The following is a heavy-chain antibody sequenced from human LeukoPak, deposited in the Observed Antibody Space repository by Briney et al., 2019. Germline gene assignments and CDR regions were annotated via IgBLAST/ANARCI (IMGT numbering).Heavy chain of an antibody. D-gene: IGHD5-12*01. CDR3: ARGRSTGYPYYFEY. V-gene: IGHV1-8*03. J-gene: IGHJ4*02. CDR1: GYTFTSYD. CDR2: MNPNSGST. Sequence: ASVTVSCKASGYTFTSYDINWVRQAAGQGLEGMGWMNPNSGSTDYAQKFQGRVTITRNTSISTAYMELSGLRSEDTAVYYCARGRSTGYPYYFEYWGQGTLVTVSS.